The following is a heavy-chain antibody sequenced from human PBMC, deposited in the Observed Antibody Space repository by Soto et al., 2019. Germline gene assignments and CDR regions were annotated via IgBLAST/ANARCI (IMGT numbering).Heavy chain of an antibody. CDR3: SRFIMVGGWFDPNYYPGMDV. Sequence: QVQLVQSGAEVKKPGASLTVSCKTSGYTFSNYGINWVRQAPGQGLEWMGWISGYNGNTNYAQTVQGRVTMTTDTSTGTVYMELRSLKSDDTAIYYCSRFIMVGGWFDPNYYPGMDVWGQGTTVTVSS. J-gene: IGHJ6*02. CDR1: GYTFSNYG. D-gene: IGHD6-19*01. V-gene: IGHV1-18*01. CDR2: ISGYNGNT.